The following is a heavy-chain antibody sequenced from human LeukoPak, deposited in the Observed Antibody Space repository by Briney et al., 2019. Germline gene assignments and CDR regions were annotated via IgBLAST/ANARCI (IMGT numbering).Heavy chain of an antibody. V-gene: IGHV3-23*01. Sequence: GGSLRLSCAASGYTFSSYGMNGVRRARGKGLEGVSVISGSGGSTYYAASVKGRFTISRDNSKNTLDLQMNSLRAEDTALYYCAKGGSGSSLDYWGQGTLVTVSS. CDR3: AKGGSGSSLDY. CDR1: GYTFSSYG. CDR2: ISGSGGST. J-gene: IGHJ4*02. D-gene: IGHD1-26*01.